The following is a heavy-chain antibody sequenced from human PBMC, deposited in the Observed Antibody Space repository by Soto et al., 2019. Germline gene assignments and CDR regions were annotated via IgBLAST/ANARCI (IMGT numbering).Heavy chain of an antibody. CDR3: AREEHVATTYYFDY. CDR2: IIPVIDIA. CDR1: GGTFNSYT. Sequence: HVQLVQFGVEVKKPGSSVRVSCKASGGTFNSYTISWVRQAPGQRLEWMGRIIPVIDIANYAQKFQGRLTLTADNSTGTAYMERSSLTSEDTAVYYCAREEHVATTYYFDYWGQGTLVTVSS. D-gene: IGHD5-12*01. J-gene: IGHJ4*02. V-gene: IGHV1-69*04.